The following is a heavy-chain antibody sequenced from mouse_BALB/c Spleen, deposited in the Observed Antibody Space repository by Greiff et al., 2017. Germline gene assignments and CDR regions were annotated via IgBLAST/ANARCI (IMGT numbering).Heavy chain of an antibody. CDR1: GFTFSDYY. Sequence: EVMLVESGGGLVKPGGSLKLSCAASGFTFSDYYMYWVRQTPEKRLEWVATISDGGSYTYYPDSVKGRFTISRDNAKNNLYLQMSSLKSEDTAMYYCARGGTARATSGYFDYWGQGTTLTVSS. V-gene: IGHV5-4*02. D-gene: IGHD3-2*01. CDR3: ARGGTARATSGYFDY. CDR2: ISDGGSYT. J-gene: IGHJ2*01.